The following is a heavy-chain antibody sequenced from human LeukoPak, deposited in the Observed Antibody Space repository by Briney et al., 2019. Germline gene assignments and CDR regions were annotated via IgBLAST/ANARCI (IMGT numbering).Heavy chain of an antibody. CDR1: GFTVSSNY. Sequence: GGSLRLSCAASGFTVSSNYMSWVRQAPGKGLEWVSVIYSGGSTYYADSVKGRFTISRDNSKNTLYLQMNSLRAEDTAVYYCASEASGGNSENAFDIWGQGTMVTVSS. D-gene: IGHD2-21*02. V-gene: IGHV3-66*01. CDR2: IYSGGST. J-gene: IGHJ3*02. CDR3: ASEASGGNSENAFDI.